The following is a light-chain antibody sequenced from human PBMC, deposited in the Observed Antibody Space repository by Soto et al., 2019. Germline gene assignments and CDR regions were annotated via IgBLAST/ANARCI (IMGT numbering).Light chain of an antibody. CDR3: QQSYSSPFT. CDR1: ETISNY. Sequence: DIQLTQSPSSLSASVGDRVTIPCRASETISNYLNWYQQKPGEAPKLLIYAASSLHSGVPSRFSGSGSGTDFTLTISSLKPEDFATYYCQQSYSSPFTFGQGTNLEIK. J-gene: IGKJ2*01. V-gene: IGKV1-39*01. CDR2: AAS.